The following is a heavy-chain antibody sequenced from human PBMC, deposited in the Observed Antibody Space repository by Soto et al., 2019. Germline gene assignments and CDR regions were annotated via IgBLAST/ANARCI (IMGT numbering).Heavy chain of an antibody. CDR2: INAGNGNT. CDR1: GYTFTSYA. CDR3: ARAGIAARPIPTDYYYGMDV. D-gene: IGHD6-6*01. Sequence: ASVKVSCKASGYTFTSYAMHWVRQAPGQRLEWMGWINAGNGNTKYSQKFQGRVTITRDTSASTAYMELSSLRSEDTAVYYCARAGIAARPIPTDYYYGMDVWGQGTTVTVSS. V-gene: IGHV1-3*01. J-gene: IGHJ6*02.